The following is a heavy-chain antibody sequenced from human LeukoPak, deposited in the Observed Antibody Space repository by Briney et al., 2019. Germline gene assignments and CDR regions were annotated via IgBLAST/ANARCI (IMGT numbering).Heavy chain of an antibody. J-gene: IGHJ4*02. D-gene: IGHD5-12*01. CDR2: IYYSGST. Sequence: SETLSLTCTVSGGSISSHYWSWLRQPPGKGLEWIGYIYYSGSTNYNPSLKSRVTISVDTSKNQFSLKLSSVTAADTAVYYCARGGYYFDYWGQGTLVTVSS. CDR3: ARGGYYFDY. CDR1: GGSISSHY. V-gene: IGHV4-59*11.